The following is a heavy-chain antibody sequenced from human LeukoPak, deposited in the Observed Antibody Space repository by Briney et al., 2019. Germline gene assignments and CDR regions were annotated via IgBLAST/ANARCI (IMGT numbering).Heavy chain of an antibody. CDR2: IYYSGST. D-gene: IGHD6-19*01. CDR1: GGSISSSSYY. V-gene: IGHV4-39*07. CDR3: ARYKSVAGRPDLFDY. J-gene: IGHJ4*02. Sequence: PSETLSLTCTVSGGSISSSSYYWGWIRQPPGKGLEWIGSIYYSGSTYYNPSLKSRVTMSVDTSKNQFSLKLSSVTAADTAVYYCARYKSVAGRPDLFDYWGQGTLVTVSS.